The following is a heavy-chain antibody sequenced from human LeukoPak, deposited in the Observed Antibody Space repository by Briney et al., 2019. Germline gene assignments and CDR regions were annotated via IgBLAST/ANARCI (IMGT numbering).Heavy chain of an antibody. V-gene: IGHV1-69*05. Sequence: SVKVSRKASGGTFSSYAISWVRQAPGQGLEWMGRIIPIFGTANYAQKFQGRVTITTDESTSTAYMELSSLRSEDTAVYYCARVSDILTGSRYDYYFDYWGQGTLVTVSS. CDR1: GGTFSSYA. CDR3: ARVSDILTGSRYDYYFDY. D-gene: IGHD3-9*01. CDR2: IIPIFGTA. J-gene: IGHJ4*02.